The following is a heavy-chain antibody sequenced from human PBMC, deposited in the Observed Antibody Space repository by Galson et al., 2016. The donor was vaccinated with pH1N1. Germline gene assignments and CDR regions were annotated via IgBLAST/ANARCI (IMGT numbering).Heavy chain of an antibody. J-gene: IGHJ4*02. CDR2: INTGSGYT. V-gene: IGHV1-3*04. Sequence: SVKVSCKASGYTFTSYAIHWVRQAPGQRLEWMGWINTGSGYTKYSQKFQDRITITKDTSASTVYLELTSLRSEDTAVYYCGRDGLTMITFGVPGNYFDYWGQGTLVTVSS. CDR1: GYTFTSYA. D-gene: IGHD3-16*01. CDR3: GRDGLTMITFGVPGNYFDY.